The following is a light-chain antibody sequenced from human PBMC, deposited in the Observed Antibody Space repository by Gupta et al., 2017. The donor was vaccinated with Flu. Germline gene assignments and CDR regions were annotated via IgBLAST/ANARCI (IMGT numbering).Light chain of an antibody. V-gene: IGLV1-44*01. CDR3: AVWDDSLNGWV. J-gene: IGLJ3*02. CDR2: NNS. CDR1: SSNIGSNT. Sequence: QSVLTQPPSASGTPGQRVTISCSGSSSNIGSNTVNWYQQFPGTAPKFLIYNNSQRPSGVPDRFSGSKSGTSASLAISGLQSEDEADYYCAVWDDSLNGWVFGGGTKLTVL.